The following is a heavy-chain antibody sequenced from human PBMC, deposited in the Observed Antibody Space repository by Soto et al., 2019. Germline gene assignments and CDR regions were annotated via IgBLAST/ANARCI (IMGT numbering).Heavy chain of an antibody. V-gene: IGHV3-30*18. CDR3: AKSPNFYCSSPNCYKYYFDY. J-gene: IGHJ4*02. CDR1: GFTFNTYG. CDR2: ISYDGSDK. Sequence: LRLSCAASGFTFNTYGMHWVRQAPGKGLEWVAVISYDGSDKFYADSVKGRFTISRDNSKNTLYLQMSSLRLEDTAIYYCAKSPNFYCSSPNCYKYYFDYWGQGTLVTV. D-gene: IGHD2-2*02.